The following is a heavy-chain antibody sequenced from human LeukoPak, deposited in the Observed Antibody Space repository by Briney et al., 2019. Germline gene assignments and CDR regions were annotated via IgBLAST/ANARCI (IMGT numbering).Heavy chain of an antibody. CDR1: GFTFRTYS. Sequence: PGGSLRLSCAASGFTFRTYSMNWVRQAPGKGLEWISYISGGSSTINYADSVRGRFTISRDNFKNTLYLQMNNLRAEDTAVFYCASHGGLWGQGTLVTVSS. J-gene: IGHJ4*02. D-gene: IGHD5-12*01. CDR3: ASHGGL. CDR2: ISGGSSTI. V-gene: IGHV3-48*01.